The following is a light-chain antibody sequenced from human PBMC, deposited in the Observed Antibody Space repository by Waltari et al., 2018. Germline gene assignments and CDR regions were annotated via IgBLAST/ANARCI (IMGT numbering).Light chain of an antibody. V-gene: IGLV2-14*03. CDR3: CLYASSYTPFFV. J-gene: IGLJ1*01. Sequence: QSALTQPASVSGSPGQSITISCIGTSSDIGGYNYASWYQQHPGKAPKVMIYNVNNRPSGVSDRFSGSKSGNTASLTISGLQAEDEADYFCCLYASSYTPFFVFGTGTKLTVL. CDR2: NVN. CDR1: SSDIGGYNY.